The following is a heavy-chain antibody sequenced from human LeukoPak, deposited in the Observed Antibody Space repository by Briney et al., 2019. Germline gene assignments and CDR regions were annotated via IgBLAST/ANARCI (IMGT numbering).Heavy chain of an antibody. J-gene: IGHJ4*02. D-gene: IGHD5-12*01. CDR1: GFTFSTYA. CDR2: ISYDGSSK. Sequence: GRSLRLSCAASGFTFSTYAMHWVRQAPGKGLEWVAVISYDGSSKYYADSVKGRFTISRDNSKNSLYLQMNSLRAEGTALYYCAKAMSEWLRSTHFDYWGQGTLVTVSS. CDR3: AKAMSEWLRSTHFDY. V-gene: IGHV3-30*04.